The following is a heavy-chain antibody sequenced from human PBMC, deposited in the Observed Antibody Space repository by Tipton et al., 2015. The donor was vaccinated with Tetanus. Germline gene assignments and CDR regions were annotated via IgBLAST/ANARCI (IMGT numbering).Heavy chain of an antibody. CDR1: GFSFRDFG. CDR3: ARLGRNSLGAFDV. D-gene: IGHD7-27*01. J-gene: IGHJ3*01. CDR2: IQNDGGET. V-gene: IGHV3-7*03. Sequence: SLRLSCAGSGFSFRDFGMNWVRQAPGKGLEWVANIQNDGGETYHLESVRGRFTISRDNGKNSVYLQMNSLRPEDTAVYYCARLGRNSLGAFDVWGQGTLVSVSS.